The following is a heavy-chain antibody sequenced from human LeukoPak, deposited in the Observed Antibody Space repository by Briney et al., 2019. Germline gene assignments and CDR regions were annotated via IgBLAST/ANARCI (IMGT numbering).Heavy chain of an antibody. D-gene: IGHD3-10*01. Sequence: ASVKVSCKASGYTFTSYYMHWVRQAPGQGLEWMGIINPSGGSTSYAQKFQGRVTMTRDTSTSTVYMELSSLRSEDTAVYYCARAPLYGSGSYYRGHYYYYYMDVWGKGTTVTVSS. CDR3: ARAPLYGSGSYYRGHYYYYYMDV. CDR2: INPSGGST. V-gene: IGHV1-46*01. CDR1: GYTFTSYY. J-gene: IGHJ6*03.